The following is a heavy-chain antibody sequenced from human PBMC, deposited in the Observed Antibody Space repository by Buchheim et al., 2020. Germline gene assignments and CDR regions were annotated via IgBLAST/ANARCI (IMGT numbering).Heavy chain of an antibody. J-gene: IGHJ6*02. CDR1: GGSFSGYY. CDR3: ASLGRGYYGMDV. V-gene: IGHV4-34*01. CDR2: INHSGST. Sequence: QVQLQQWGAGLLKPSETLSLTCAVYGGSFSGYYWSGIRQPPGKGLEWIGEINHSGSTNYNPSLKSRVTISVDKSKNQFYLKLSSVTAADTAVYYCASLGRGYYGMDVWGQGTT.